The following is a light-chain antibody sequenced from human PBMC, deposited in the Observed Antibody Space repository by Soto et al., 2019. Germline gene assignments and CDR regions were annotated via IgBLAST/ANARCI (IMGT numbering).Light chain of an antibody. J-gene: IGKJ2*01. CDR1: QNVNFN. Sequence: EIVMTQSPATLSVSPGERATLSCRASQNVNFNVAWHQQKVGQAPRLLISGASTRASGVPSRFSGSGSGTEFTLTISGLQSEDFAIYYCQQYNNWPRTFGQGTNLEI. CDR3: QQYNNWPRT. V-gene: IGKV3-15*01. CDR2: GAS.